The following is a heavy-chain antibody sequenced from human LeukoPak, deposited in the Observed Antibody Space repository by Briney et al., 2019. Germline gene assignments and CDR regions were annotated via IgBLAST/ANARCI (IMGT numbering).Heavy chain of an antibody. V-gene: IGHV3-21*01. D-gene: IGHD1-26*01. J-gene: IGHJ4*02. CDR3: ASPAYSGTFTDY. CDR1: GFTFSSYS. Sequence: PGGSLRLSCAASGFTFSSYSMNWVRQAPGKGLEWVSSISSSSGYKYYADSVKGRFTISRDNAKNSLFLQMNSLRPEDTAVYYCASPAYSGTFTDYWGQGTLVTVSS. CDR2: ISSSSGYK.